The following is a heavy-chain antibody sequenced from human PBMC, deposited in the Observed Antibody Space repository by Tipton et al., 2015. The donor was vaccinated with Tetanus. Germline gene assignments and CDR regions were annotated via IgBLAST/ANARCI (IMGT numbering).Heavy chain of an antibody. Sequence: QLVQSGGEVKKPGESLKISCKGSGYIFNNYWIGWVRQKPGKGLEWMGIIYPGDSDTRYSPSFQGQVTSSVGKSINTAYLRWISLKASDTSMFYCARAHCAGGVCNFDFWGQGALVTVAS. CDR1: GYIFNNYW. CDR2: IYPGDSDT. D-gene: IGHD2-8*02. CDR3: ARAHCAGGVCNFDF. J-gene: IGHJ4*02. V-gene: IGHV5-51*01.